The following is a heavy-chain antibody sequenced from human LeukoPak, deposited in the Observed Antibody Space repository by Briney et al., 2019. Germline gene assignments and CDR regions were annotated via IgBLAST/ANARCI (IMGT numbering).Heavy chain of an antibody. CDR1: GGSITNYW. Sequence: AETLSLTCTVSGGSITNYWWSWIRQPPGRGLEWIGYIYYSGSTTNYNPSLRGRATISVDASKNQFSLRLRSVTAADTAVYYCARVGDWNDLVYWGQGTLVSVSS. CDR3: ARVGDWNDLVY. V-gene: IGHV4-59*01. J-gene: IGHJ4*02. D-gene: IGHD1-1*01. CDR2: IYYSGSTT.